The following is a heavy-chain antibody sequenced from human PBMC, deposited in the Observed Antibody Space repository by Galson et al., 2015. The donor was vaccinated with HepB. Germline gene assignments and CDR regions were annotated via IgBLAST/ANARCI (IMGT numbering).Heavy chain of an antibody. CDR1: GCSLTDLS. J-gene: IGHJ4*02. D-gene: IGHD3-3*01. V-gene: IGHV1-24*01. CDR3: ANAGGDFWSGFES. Sequence: SCKVSGCSLTDLSIQWVRQAPGKGLEWMGGFHPEEAETFYAQKFQGRVTMTEDTSTDTAYMELNSLKSEDTAIYYCANAGGDFWSGFESWGQGTLVTVSS. CDR2: FHPEEAET.